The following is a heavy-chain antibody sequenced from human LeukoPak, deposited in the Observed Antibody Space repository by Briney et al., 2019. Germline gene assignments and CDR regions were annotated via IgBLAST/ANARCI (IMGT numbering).Heavy chain of an antibody. Sequence: GGSQRLSCSASGFTFTSHVMHWVRRAPGKGLQYVSGISMNVQTTYYAGSVKGRFTISRDSSKNTVYLQMNSLTAEDTAVYYCVREGLERRTNFDYWGQGTLVSVSS. CDR2: ISMNVQTT. D-gene: IGHD1-1*01. J-gene: IGHJ4*02. V-gene: IGHV3-64D*06. CDR1: GFTFTSHV. CDR3: VREGLERRTNFDY.